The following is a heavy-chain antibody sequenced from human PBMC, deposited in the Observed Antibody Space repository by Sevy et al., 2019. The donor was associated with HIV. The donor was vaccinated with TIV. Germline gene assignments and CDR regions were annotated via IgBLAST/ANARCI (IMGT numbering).Heavy chain of an antibody. V-gene: IGHV1-69*13. Sequence: ASVKVSCKASGGSFSNFPVSWVRQAPGQGLEWMGMIISKFGTTDYAQKFQGRVTITADESTTPAYMELTSLRSDDTAVYYCAGEIPDDVSGYYSVDAFDIWGQGTKVTVSS. CDR1: GGSFSNFP. CDR3: AGEIPDDVSGYYSVDAFDI. CDR2: IISKFGTT. D-gene: IGHD3-22*01. J-gene: IGHJ3*02.